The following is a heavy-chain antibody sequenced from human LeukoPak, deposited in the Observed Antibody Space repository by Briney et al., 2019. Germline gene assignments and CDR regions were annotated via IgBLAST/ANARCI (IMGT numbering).Heavy chain of an antibody. Sequence: GGSLRLSCAASGFTFSSYGMQWVRQAPGKGLEWVAMISYRGSHKYYADSVKGRFTISRDNSENTLYLEMDSLRADDTAVFYCAKESGSNWSPLDSWGQGTLVTVSP. V-gene: IGHV3-30*18. CDR1: GFTFSSYG. CDR3: AKESGSNWSPLDS. D-gene: IGHD4-11*01. J-gene: IGHJ4*02. CDR2: ISYRGSHK.